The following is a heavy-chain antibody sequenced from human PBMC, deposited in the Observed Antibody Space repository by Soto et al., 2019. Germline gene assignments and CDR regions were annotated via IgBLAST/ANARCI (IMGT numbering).Heavy chain of an antibody. D-gene: IGHD6-13*01. V-gene: IGHV3-21*01. CDR2: ISRSSSNI. CDR3: ARDLKVAAAGTGYYYYGMDV. CDR1: GFNFSSYS. Sequence: EVQLVESGGGLVKPGGSLRLSCAASGFNFSSYSMNWVRQAPGKGLEWVSSISRSSSNIYYVDSVKGRFTISRDNAKNSLYLPTNSLRAEDTAVYYCARDLKVAAAGTGYYYYGMDVWGQGTTVTVSS. J-gene: IGHJ6*02.